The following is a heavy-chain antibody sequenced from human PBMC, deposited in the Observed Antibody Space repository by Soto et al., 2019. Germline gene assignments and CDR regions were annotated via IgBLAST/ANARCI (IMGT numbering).Heavy chain of an antibody. D-gene: IGHD3-16*01. Sequence: QVQLQESGPGLVKPSETLSLTCTVSGDSISTYYWSWIRQPPGKGLEWMGYFHYSANTNYNPSLKSRITISVDPSKNQFSLKLTSVTAADTAVYYCAKTKEGGFDPWGQGILVTVSS. CDR2: FHYSANT. CDR3: AKTKEGGFDP. J-gene: IGHJ5*02. V-gene: IGHV4-59*01. CDR1: GDSISTYY.